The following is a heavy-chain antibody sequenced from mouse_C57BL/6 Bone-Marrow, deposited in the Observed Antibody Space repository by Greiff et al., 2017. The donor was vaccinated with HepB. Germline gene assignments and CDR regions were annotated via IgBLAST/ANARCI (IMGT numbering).Heavy chain of an antibody. CDR2: IHPNSGIT. CDR3: AREGNYGSGLLDY. V-gene: IGHV1-64*01. J-gene: IGHJ2*01. D-gene: IGHD1-1*01. Sequence: SFTFPFPSSVSTFTIYFIHFFNHSPFHFLEWIGMIHPNSGITNYNEKFKSKATLTVDKSSSTAYMQLSSLTSEDSAVYYCAREGNYGSGLLDYWGQGTTLTVSS. CDR1: VSTFTIYF.